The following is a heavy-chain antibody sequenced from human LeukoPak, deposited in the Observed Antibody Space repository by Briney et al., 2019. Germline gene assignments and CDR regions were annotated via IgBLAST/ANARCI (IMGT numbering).Heavy chain of an antibody. V-gene: IGHV1-46*01. J-gene: IGHJ4*02. Sequence: ASVKVSCKASVYTLTNYYMYGVRQAPGQGREWMGIINPSGGSTSYAQKFQGRVTMTWDTSTSTVYMELSSLTSEDTAVFYCAREGPSTYHFDYWGQGTLVTVSS. CDR1: VYTLTNYY. CDR3: AREGPSTYHFDY. CDR2: INPSGGST.